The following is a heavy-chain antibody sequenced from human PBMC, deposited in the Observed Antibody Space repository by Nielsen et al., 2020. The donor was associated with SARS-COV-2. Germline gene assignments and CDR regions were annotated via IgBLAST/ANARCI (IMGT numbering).Heavy chain of an antibody. V-gene: IGHV1-69*02. CDR2: IIPILGIA. D-gene: IGHD4-17*01. CDR3: ASWNDYGDYEDAFDI. CDR1: GGTFSSYT. Sequence: SVKVSCKASGGTFSSYTISWVRQAPGQGLEWMGRIIPILGIANYAQKFQGRVTITADKSTSTAYMELRSLRSDDTAVYYCASWNDYGDYEDAFDIWGQGTMVTVSS. J-gene: IGHJ3*02.